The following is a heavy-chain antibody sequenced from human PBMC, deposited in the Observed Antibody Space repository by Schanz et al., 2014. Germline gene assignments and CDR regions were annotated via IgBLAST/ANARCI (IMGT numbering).Heavy chain of an antibody. V-gene: IGHV3-30*02. J-gene: IGHJ6*02. CDR3: AKIWKAHHLTGRPGWSDGMDV. CDR2: IRFDASAK. D-gene: IGHD3-3*01. CDR1: GFSFSTYA. Sequence: QVQLVESGGGVVQPGRSLRLSCAASGFSFSTYAIHWVRQAPGKGLEWVAYIRFDASAKYYGDSVTGRFTISGDNSKNTLFLQMNSLRVEDTAIYYCAKIWKAHHLTGRPGWSDGMDVWGQGTTV.